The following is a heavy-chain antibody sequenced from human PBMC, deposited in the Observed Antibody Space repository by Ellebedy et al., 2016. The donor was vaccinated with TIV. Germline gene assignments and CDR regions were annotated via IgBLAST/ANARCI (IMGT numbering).Heavy chain of an antibody. CDR3: AKDGAVLRLWDYMDV. D-gene: IGHD3-3*01. CDR1: GFTFSSYA. V-gene: IGHV3-23*01. J-gene: IGHJ6*03. CDR2: IGGSGGST. Sequence: GESLKISXAASGFTFSSYAMSWVRQAPGKGLGWVSAIGGSGGSTYYADSVKGRFTISRDNSKNTLYLQMNSLRAEDTAVYYCAKDGAVLRLWDYMDVWGKGTTVTVSS.